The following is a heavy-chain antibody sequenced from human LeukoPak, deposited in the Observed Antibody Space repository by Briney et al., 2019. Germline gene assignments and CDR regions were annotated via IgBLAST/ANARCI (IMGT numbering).Heavy chain of an antibody. V-gene: IGHV3-15*01. CDR2: IKSETDGGTT. D-gene: IGHD5-12*01. CDR3: TTEEWLRGFDP. J-gene: IGHJ5*02. Sequence: PGGSLRLSCAASGFTFSNAWMSWVRQAPGKGLEWVGRIKSETDGGTTDYAAPVKGRFTISRDDSKNTLYLQMNSLKTEDTAVYYSTTEEWLRGFDPWGQGTLVTVSS. CDR1: GFTFSNAW.